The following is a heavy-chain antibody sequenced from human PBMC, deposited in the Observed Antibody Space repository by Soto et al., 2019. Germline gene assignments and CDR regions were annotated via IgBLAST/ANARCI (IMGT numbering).Heavy chain of an antibody. CDR3: ARDSSGRGGNWFDP. CDR1: GYTFTSYG. J-gene: IGHJ5*02. CDR2: ISAYNGNT. V-gene: IGHV1-18*01. D-gene: IGHD3-3*01. Sequence: QVQLVQSGAEVKKPGASVKVSCKASGYTFTSYGISWVRQTPGQGLEMMGWISAYNGNTNYAQKLQGRVTMTTDTSTSTAYMELRSMRYDDTAVYSCARDSSGRGGNWFDPWGQGTLVTVSS.